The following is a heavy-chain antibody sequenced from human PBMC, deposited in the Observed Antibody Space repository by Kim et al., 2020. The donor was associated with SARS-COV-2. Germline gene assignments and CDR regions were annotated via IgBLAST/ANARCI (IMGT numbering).Heavy chain of an antibody. D-gene: IGHD6-19*01. CDR1: GYTFTSYA. V-gene: IGHV7-4-1*02. Sequence: ASVKVSCKASGYTFTSYAMNWVRQAPGQGLEWMGWINTNTGNPTYAQGFTGRFVFSLDTSVSTAYLQISSLKAEDTAVYYCTRGFKGSGWYGGGIYYYYGMDVCGQGTTVTVSS. CDR2: INTNTGNP. CDR3: TRGFKGSGWYGGGIYYYYGMDV. J-gene: IGHJ6*02.